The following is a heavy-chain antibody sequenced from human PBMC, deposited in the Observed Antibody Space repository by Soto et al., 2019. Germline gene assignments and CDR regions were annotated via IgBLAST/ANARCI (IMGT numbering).Heavy chain of an antibody. CDR1: GGSISSYY. CDR2: MYSGGST. V-gene: IGHV4-59*08. D-gene: IGHD1-7*01. J-gene: IGHJ5*02. Sequence: SETLSLTCTVSGGSISSYYWSWIRQPPGKGLEWIGSMYSGGSTSHNPSLKSRVTISVDTSKNQFSLKLSSVTAADTAVYYCARQGLELPWFDPWGQGTLVTVSS. CDR3: ARQGLELPWFDP.